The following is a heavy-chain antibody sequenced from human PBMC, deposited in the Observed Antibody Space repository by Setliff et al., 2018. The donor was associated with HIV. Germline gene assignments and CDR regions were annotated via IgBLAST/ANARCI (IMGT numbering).Heavy chain of an antibody. J-gene: IGHJ6*02. CDR3: ATGGMAAAGPGGGHGLDV. D-gene: IGHD6-13*01. Sequence: PGGSLRLSCAASGFTFSDYYMAWIRQAPGKGLEWISYLSGSSSQIKYANSVKGRFTISRDSSKNTLSLQMSSLRAEDTALYYCATGGMAAAGPGGGHGLDVWGQGTTVTVSS. CDR1: GFTFSDYY. V-gene: IGHV3-11*05. CDR2: LSGSSSQI.